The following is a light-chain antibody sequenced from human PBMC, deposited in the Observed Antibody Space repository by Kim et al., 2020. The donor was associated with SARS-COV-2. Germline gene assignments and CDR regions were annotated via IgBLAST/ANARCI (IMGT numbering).Light chain of an antibody. CDR1: SSDVGGYNY. J-gene: IGLJ2*01. V-gene: IGLV2-14*03. Sequence: QSALTQPASVSGSPGQSITISCTGTSSDVGGYNYVSWDQQHPGKAPKLMIYDVSNRTSGVSNRFSGSKSGNTASLTISGLQAEDDADYYCSSYTSSSTTVFGGGTQLTVL. CDR3: SSYTSSSTTV. CDR2: DVS.